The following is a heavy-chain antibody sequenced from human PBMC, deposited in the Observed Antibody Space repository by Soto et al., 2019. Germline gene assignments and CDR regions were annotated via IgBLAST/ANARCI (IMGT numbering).Heavy chain of an antibody. CDR3: AKYGLSTIGLFDY. CDR1: GFTFSSYA. V-gene: IGHV3-23*01. J-gene: IGHJ4*02. CDR2: IRDTGANT. Sequence: PGGSLRLSCVASGFTFSSYAMGWVRQAPGKGLEWVSAIRDTGANTYYADSVKGRFTVSRDNSKNTLYLQMNSLRTEDTAVYYCAKYGLSTIGLFDYWGQGTLVTVSS. D-gene: IGHD5-12*01.